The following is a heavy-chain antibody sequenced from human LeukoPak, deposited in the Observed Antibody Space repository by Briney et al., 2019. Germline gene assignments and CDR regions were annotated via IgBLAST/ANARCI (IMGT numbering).Heavy chain of an antibody. CDR1: GFTFSVYA. J-gene: IGHJ4*02. D-gene: IGHD2-21*02. CDR2: IICNGGST. Sequence: GGSERLSCSASGFTFSVYAIHWVRQAPGKGLEYVSTIICNGGSTYYADSVKGRFTISRDNSKNTVSLQMSSLRAEDTALYYCVKDGLAFCGGDCYSYFDYCGQGTLVTVSS. CDR3: VKDGLAFCGGDCYSYFDY. V-gene: IGHV3-64D*06.